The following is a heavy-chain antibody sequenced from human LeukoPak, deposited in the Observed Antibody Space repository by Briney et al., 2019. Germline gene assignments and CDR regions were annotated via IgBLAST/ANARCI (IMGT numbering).Heavy chain of an antibody. V-gene: IGHV3-48*03. J-gene: IGHJ4*02. Sequence: PGGSLRLSCTASGFTFSSYEMNWVRQAPGKGLEWVSYISRRSSTIYYADSVKGGFTISRENAKNSLYLQMNSLRAEDTAVYYCARTEYSSAYFDSWGQGTLVTVSS. CDR3: ARTEYSSAYFDS. CDR1: GFTFSSYE. D-gene: IGHD5-18*01. CDR2: ISRRSSTI.